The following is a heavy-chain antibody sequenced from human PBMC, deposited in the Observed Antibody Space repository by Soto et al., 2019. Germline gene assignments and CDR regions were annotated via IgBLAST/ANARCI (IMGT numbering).Heavy chain of an antibody. CDR3: ARDLSYGLCDY. CDR2: ISAHNGNT. D-gene: IGHD5-18*01. J-gene: IGHJ4*02. CDR1: GYTFTSYG. V-gene: IGHV1-18*01. Sequence: QVQVVQSGGEVNKPGASVKVSCKASGYTFTSYGICWVRQAPGQGLEWMGWISAHNGNTKYAQKLQGRVTMTTDTSTSTAYMELRSLRSDDTAVYYCARDLSYGLCDYWGQGTMVTVSS.